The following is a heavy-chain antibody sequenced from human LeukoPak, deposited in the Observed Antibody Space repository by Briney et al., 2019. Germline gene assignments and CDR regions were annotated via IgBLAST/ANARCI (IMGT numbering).Heavy chain of an antibody. J-gene: IGHJ4*02. V-gene: IGHV3-23*01. CDR1: GFTFSSYV. CDR3: ASMRTSYGDPGPH. Sequence: GRSLSPSPALSGFTFSSYVISSVGQAPGKQLGGVSAISGCVGGTYYADTLKGRFPISRDNSKNTLYLQMNSLRAEDTAVYYCASMRTSYGDPGPHWGRGTLVTVSS. CDR2: ISGCVGGT. D-gene: IGHD4-17*01.